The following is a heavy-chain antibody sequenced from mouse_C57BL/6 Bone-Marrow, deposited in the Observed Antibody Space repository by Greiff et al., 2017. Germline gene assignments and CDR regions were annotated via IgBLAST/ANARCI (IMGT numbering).Heavy chain of an antibody. CDR2: LSYDGSN. CDR3: ARGLLKAWFAY. CDR1: GYSITSGYY. V-gene: IGHV3-6*01. J-gene: IGHJ3*01. Sequence: ESGPGLVKPSQSLSLTCSVTGYSITSGYYWNWIRQFPANKLEWMGYLSYDGSNNYNPSLKNRISITLDTSKNQFFLKLNSVTTEDTATYYCARGLLKAWFAYWGQGTLVTVSA. D-gene: IGHD1-3*01.